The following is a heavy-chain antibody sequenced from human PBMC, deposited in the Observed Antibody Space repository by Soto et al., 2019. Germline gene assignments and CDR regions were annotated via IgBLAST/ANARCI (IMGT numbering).Heavy chain of an antibody. CDR1: GYTFTSYG. D-gene: IGHD3-22*01. J-gene: IGHJ5*02. CDR3: ARVALYYYDSSDNWFDP. V-gene: IGHV1-18*01. Sequence: QVQLVQSGAEVKKPGASVKVSCKASGYTFTSYGISWVRQALGQGLEWMGWISAYNGNTNYAQKLQGRVTMTTDTSTSTAYMELRSLRSDDTAVYYCARVALYYYDSSDNWFDPWGQGTLVTVSS. CDR2: ISAYNGNT.